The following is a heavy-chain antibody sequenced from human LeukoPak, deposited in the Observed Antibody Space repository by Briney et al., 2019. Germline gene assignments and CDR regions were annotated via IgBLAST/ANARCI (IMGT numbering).Heavy chain of an antibody. V-gene: IGHV1-46*01. CDR3: ARERFENYYGSGRPSYYYYMDV. CDR1: GYTFTRYY. CDR2: INPSGGST. D-gene: IGHD3-10*01. J-gene: IGHJ6*03. Sequence: GASVKVSCKASGYTFTRYYMHWVRQAPGQGLEWMGIINPSGGSTSYAQKFQGRVTMTRDTSISTAYMELSRLRSDDTAVYYCARERFENYYGSGRPSYYYYMDVWGKGTTVTVSS.